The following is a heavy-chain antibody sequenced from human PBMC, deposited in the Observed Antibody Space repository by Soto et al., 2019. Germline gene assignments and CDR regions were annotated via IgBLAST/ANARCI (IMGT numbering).Heavy chain of an antibody. CDR3: AHPRGYGVFDAVDI. J-gene: IGHJ3*02. Sequence: EVQLLETGGGLVQPGGSLRLSCGASGFIFSTYAMNWVRQAPGKGLEWVSAISSSGGSTYYAESVRGRFTISRDNSINTLYLQMSSLRTVVTAVYYSAHPRGYGVFDAVDIWGQGTIVTVSS. CDR2: ISSSGGST. CDR1: GFIFSTYA. D-gene: IGHD4-17*01. V-gene: IGHV3-23*01.